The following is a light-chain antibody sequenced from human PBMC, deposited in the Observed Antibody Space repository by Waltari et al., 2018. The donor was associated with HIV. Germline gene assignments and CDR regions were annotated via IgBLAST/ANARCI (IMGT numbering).Light chain of an antibody. CDR1: QSVGYF. Sequence: EIVLTQSPVTLSLSPGETAALSCTASQSVGYFLAWYQQKPGQAPRLLIYAASKRASGTPDRFSGSGSRTNFTLTISALGPEDFVVYYCQQRINWPLTFGGGTRVEIK. J-gene: IGKJ4*01. V-gene: IGKV3-11*01. CDR3: QQRINWPLT. CDR2: AAS.